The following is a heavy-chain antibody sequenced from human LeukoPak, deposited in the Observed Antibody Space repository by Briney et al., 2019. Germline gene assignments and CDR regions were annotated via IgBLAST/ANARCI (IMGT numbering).Heavy chain of an antibody. J-gene: IGHJ4*02. CDR1: GGSISSYY. CDR2: IYYSGST. D-gene: IGHD6-13*01. CDR3: ARSSLYSSSWYFDY. Sequence: SETLSLTCTGSGGSISSYYWSWIRQPPGKGLEWIGSIYYSGSTYYNPSLKSRVTISVDTSKNQFSLKLSSVTAADTAGYYCARSSLYSSSWYFDYWGKGTLVTVSS. V-gene: IGHV4-39*01.